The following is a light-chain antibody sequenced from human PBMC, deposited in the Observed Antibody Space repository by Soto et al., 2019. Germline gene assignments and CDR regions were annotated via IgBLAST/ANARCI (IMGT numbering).Light chain of an antibody. CDR1: SGHSSYA. CDR2: LNSDGSH. Sequence: QLVLTQSPSASASLGASVKLTCTLNSGHSSYAIAWHQQQPEKGPRYLMKLNSDGSHSKGDGIPDRFSGSSSGAERYLTISGLQAEDEAEYYCQTWGTGIHVVFGGGTKLTVL. V-gene: IGLV4-69*01. CDR3: QTWGTGIHVV. J-gene: IGLJ2*01.